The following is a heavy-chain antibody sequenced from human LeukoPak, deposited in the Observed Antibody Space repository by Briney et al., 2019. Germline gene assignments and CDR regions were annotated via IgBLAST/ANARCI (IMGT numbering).Heavy chain of an antibody. CDR2: IYYSGNT. V-gene: IGHV4-39*07. Sequence: SETLSLTCTVSGGSISSSSYYWGWIRQPPGKGLEWIGSIYYSGNTYYNPSLKSRVTISVDTSKNQFSLKLSSVTAADTAVYYCARGGYFDWLPVTNWFDPWGQGTLVTVSS. J-gene: IGHJ5*02. CDR1: GGSISSSSYY. D-gene: IGHD3-9*01. CDR3: ARGGYFDWLPVTNWFDP.